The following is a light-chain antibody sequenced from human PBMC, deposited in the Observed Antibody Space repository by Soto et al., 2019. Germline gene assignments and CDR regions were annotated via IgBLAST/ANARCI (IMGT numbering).Light chain of an antibody. CDR2: GAS. V-gene: IGKV3-20*01. J-gene: IGKJ2*01. CDR1: QSVSNNY. CDR3: QQYGSSHT. Sequence: EIVLTQSPGTLSLSPGERATLSCRASQSVSNNYLAWYQQKPGPAPRLLIYGASSRATGIPDRFSGSGSGTDFTLTISGLQPEDFAVYYCQQYGSSHTFGQGTKLEIK.